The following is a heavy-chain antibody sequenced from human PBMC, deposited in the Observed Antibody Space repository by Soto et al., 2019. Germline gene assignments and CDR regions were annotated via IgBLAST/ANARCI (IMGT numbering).Heavy chain of an antibody. CDR1: GFTFSSYS. V-gene: IGHV3-21*01. Sequence: GESLGLSGTASGFTFSSYSMNWVRPAPGKGLEWVSSISRSAGNTYYADSVKGRFTISRDNAKNSMYLQMNSLRAEGTAVYYCARDQVPGLDAFDIWGQGTMVTVSS. CDR3: ARDQVPGLDAFDI. CDR2: ISRSAGNT. J-gene: IGHJ3*02.